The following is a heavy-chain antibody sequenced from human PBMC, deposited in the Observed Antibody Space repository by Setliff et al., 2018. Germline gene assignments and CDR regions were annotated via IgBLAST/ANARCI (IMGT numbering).Heavy chain of an antibody. CDR1: GFTFSSYW. V-gene: IGHV3-7*01. D-gene: IGHD3-22*01. CDR2: IKQDGSEK. J-gene: IGHJ4*02. CDR3: ARGDSSGYYYVREVFIDY. Sequence: GGSLRLSCAASGFTFSSYWMSWVRQAPGKGLEWVANIKQDGSEKYYVDSVKGRFTISRDNAKNSLYLQMNSLRAEDTAVYYCARGDSSGYYYVREVFIDYWGQGTLVTVSS.